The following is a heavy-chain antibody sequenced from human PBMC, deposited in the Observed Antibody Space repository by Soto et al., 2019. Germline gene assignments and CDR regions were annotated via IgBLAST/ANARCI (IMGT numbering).Heavy chain of an antibody. D-gene: IGHD2-2*01. CDR2: IIPIFGTA. V-gene: IGHV1-69*13. J-gene: IGHJ6*02. Sequence: VASVKVSCKASGGTFSSYAISWVRQAPGQGLEWMGWIIPIFGTANYAQKFQGRVTITADESTSTAYMELSSLRSEDTAVYYCASRRGFCSSTSCSASYYYGMDVWGQGTTVTVSS. CDR3: ASRRGFCSSTSCSASYYYGMDV. CDR1: GGTFSSYA.